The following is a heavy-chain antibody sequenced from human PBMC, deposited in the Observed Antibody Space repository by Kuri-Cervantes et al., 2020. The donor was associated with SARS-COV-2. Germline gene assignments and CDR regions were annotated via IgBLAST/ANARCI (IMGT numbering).Heavy chain of an antibody. J-gene: IGHJ3*02. Sequence: GESPKISCKGSGYSFTRYWIGLVPQMPGKGLEWMGFIYPGDSDTRYSPPFQGQVTISADKSISTAYLQWSSLKASDTAMYYCARMEGWSGYEIWGQGTMVTVSS. V-gene: IGHV5-51*01. CDR3: ARMEGWSGYEI. CDR1: GYSFTRYW. CDR2: IYPGDSDT. D-gene: IGHD5-12*01.